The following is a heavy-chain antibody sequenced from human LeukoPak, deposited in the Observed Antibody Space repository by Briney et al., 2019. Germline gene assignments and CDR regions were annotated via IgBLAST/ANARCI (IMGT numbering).Heavy chain of an antibody. CDR2: IYHSGST. J-gene: IGHJ5*02. CDR1: VGSISSSNW. CDR3: ARDKMVRGVIINLEYNWFDP. Sequence: PSETLSLTCAVSVGSISSSNWWSWVRQPPGKGLEWIGEIYHSGSTNYNPSLKSRVTISVDKSKNQFSLKLSSVTAADTAVYYCARDKMVRGVIINLEYNWFDPWGQGTLVTVSS. V-gene: IGHV4-4*02. D-gene: IGHD3-10*01.